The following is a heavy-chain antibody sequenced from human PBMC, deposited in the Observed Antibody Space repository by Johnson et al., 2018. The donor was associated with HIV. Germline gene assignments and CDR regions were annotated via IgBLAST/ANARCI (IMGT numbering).Heavy chain of an antibody. J-gene: IGHJ3*02. D-gene: IGHD3-10*01. Sequence: VQLVESGGGLVQPGGSLRLSCAASGFTFSSYGMHWVRQAPGKGLEWVAVISYDGSNKYYADSVKGRFTISRDNAKNSLYLQMNSLRAEDTAVYYCARALKTAKGEIDYYGSGSSGDAFDIWGQGTMVTVSS. CDR1: GFTFSSYG. CDR3: ARALKTAKGEIDYYGSGSSGDAFDI. V-gene: IGHV3-30*03. CDR2: ISYDGSNK.